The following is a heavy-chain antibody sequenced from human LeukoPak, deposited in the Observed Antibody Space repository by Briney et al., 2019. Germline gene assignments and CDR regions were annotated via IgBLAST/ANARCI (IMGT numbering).Heavy chain of an antibody. CDR1: GYTFTDYY. CDR3: ARERTPIALKIMIIFDS. V-gene: IGHV1-2*02. D-gene: IGHD3-16*01. J-gene: IGHJ5*01. CDR2: INPHGGVT. Sequence: ASVKVSCKASGYTFTDYYIHWVRQAPGQGLEWMASINPHGGVTNSAQEFQGRVTVTRDASISTAYLELSGLRSDDTAVYYCARERTPIALKIMIIFDSWGQGTLITVSS.